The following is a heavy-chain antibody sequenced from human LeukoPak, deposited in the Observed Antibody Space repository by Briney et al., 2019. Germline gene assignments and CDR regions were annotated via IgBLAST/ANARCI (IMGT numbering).Heavy chain of an antibody. Sequence: SETLSLTCAVYGGSFSGYYWSWIRQPPGKGLEWIGEINHSGSTNYNPSLKSRVTISVDTSKNQFSLKLSSVTAADTAVYYCARLMITFGGVIALDYWGQGTLVTVSS. CDR3: ARLMITFGGVIALDY. CDR2: INHSGST. J-gene: IGHJ4*02. D-gene: IGHD3-16*02. V-gene: IGHV4-34*01. CDR1: GGSFSGYY.